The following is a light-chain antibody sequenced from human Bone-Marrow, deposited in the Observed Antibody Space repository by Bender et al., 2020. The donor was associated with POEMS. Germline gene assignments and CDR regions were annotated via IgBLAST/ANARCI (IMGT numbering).Light chain of an antibody. CDR1: SSDVGGSNY. CDR3: SSYTSSSTYV. CDR2: DVS. Sequence: HSALTQPASVSGSPGQSITISCTGTSSDVGGSNYVSWYQHHPAKAPNLVIYDVSYRPSGVSNHFSGSRTGDAASLTISGLQAEDEADYYCSSYTSSSTYVFGTGTKVTVL. V-gene: IGLV2-14*03. J-gene: IGLJ1*01.